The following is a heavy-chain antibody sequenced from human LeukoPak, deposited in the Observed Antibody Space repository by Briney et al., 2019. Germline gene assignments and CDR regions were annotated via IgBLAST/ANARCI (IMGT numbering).Heavy chain of an antibody. CDR3: ARDDSAYFDS. Sequence: GGSLRLSCAASGFTFSNYWMHWVRQAPGKGLVWVSHISRDGSNTFYADSVKGRFTISRDNAKNTLSLQLNSLRAEDTAVYYCARDDSAYFDSWGQGTLVTVSS. CDR2: ISRDGSNT. J-gene: IGHJ4*02. CDR1: GFTFSNYW. V-gene: IGHV3-74*01. D-gene: IGHD4-11*01.